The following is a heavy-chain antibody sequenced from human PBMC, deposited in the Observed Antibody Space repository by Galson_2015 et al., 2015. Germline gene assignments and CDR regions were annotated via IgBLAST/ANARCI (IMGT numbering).Heavy chain of an antibody. Sequence: SLRLSCAASGFTFSSYGMHWVRQAPGKGLEWVAVISYDGSNKYYADSVKGRFTISIDNSKNTLYLQMNSLRAEDTAVYYCEKGRSGYYYYGMDVWGQGTPVTVSS. V-gene: IGHV3-30*18. CDR1: GFTFSSYG. D-gene: IGHD2-15*01. CDR2: ISYDGSNK. J-gene: IGHJ6*02. CDR3: EKGRSGYYYYGMDV.